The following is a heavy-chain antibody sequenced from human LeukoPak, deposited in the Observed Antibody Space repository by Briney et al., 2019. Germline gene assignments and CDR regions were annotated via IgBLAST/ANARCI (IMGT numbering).Heavy chain of an antibody. D-gene: IGHD3-22*01. J-gene: IGHJ5*02. Sequence: GSSVKVSCKASGGTFSTNGVSWVRQAPGQGFEWMGWISAYNGNTNYAQKLQGRVTMTTDTSTSTAYMELRSLRSDDTAVYYCARDYYSENWFDPWGQGTLVTVSS. CDR3: ARDYYSENWFDP. V-gene: IGHV1-18*01. CDR1: GGTFSTNG. CDR2: ISAYNGNT.